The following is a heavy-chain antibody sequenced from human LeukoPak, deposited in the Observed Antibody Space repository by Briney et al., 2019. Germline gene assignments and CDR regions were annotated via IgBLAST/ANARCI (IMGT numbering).Heavy chain of an antibody. D-gene: IGHD6-19*01. J-gene: IGHJ3*02. CDR3: ARGAYSSGWPDAFDI. CDR1: GGSISSYY. V-gene: IGHV4-59*01. CDR2: IYYSGST. Sequence: QSSETLSLTCTVSGGSISSYYWSWIRQPPGKGPEWIGYIYYSGSTNYNPSLKSRVTIPVDTSKSQFSLKLTSVTAADTAVYYCARGAYSSGWPDAFDIWGHGTMVTVSS.